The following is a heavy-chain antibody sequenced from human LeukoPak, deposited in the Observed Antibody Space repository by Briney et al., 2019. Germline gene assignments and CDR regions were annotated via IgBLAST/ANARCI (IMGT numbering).Heavy chain of an antibody. CDR2: IYYSGST. V-gene: IGHV4-59*01. J-gene: IGHJ4*02. CDR1: GGSIGSYF. D-gene: IGHD6-19*01. CDR3: ARGYSSGAVRLDY. Sequence: SETLSLTCTISGGSIGSYFWSWIRQPPGKGLEWIGYIYYSGSTKYNPSLKSRVTISEDTSKNQFSLKLSSVTAADTAVYYCARGYSSGAVRLDYWGQGTLVSVSS.